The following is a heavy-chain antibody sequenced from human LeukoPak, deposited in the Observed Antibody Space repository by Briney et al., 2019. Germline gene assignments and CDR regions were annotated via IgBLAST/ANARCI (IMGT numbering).Heavy chain of an antibody. CDR2: IKKDGSEK. D-gene: IGHD3-22*01. CDR3: ARGTPGAYYYDSSGYYIFDY. CDR1: EFTFSTYW. J-gene: IGHJ4*02. V-gene: IGHV3-7*01. Sequence: GGSLRLSCAASEFTFSTYWMSWVRQAPGKGLEWVADIKKDGSEKYYVDSVKGRFTISRQNAKNSLFLQMNSLRAEDTAVYYCARGTPGAYYYDSSGYYIFDYWGQGTLVTVSS.